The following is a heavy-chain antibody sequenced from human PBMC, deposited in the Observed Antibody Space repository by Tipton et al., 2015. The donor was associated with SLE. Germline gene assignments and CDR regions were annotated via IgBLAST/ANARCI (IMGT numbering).Heavy chain of an antibody. J-gene: IGHJ4*02. D-gene: IGHD3-3*01. CDR1: GYSISRGYY. V-gene: IGHV4-38-2*01. CDR3: ARSWVYDFWSGYPVDY. Sequence: GLVKPSETVSLRCAVSGYSISRGYYWTWIRQSPGKGLEWIGYIYNTGSTNYNPSLKSRVTISVDTSKNQFSLKLSSVTAADTAVYYCARSWVYDFWSGYPVDYWGQGTLVTVSP. CDR2: IYNTGST.